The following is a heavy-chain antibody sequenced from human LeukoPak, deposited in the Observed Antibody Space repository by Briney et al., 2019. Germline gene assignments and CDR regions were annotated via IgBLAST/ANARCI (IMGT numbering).Heavy chain of an antibody. CDR3: ATDNPGYSTSWYGAFDI. V-gene: IGHV1-24*01. D-gene: IGHD6-13*01. CDR1: GYTLTELS. J-gene: IGHJ3*02. Sequence: GASVKVSCKVSGYTLTELSMHWVRQAPGKGLEWMGGFDPEDGETIYAQKFQGRVIMTGDTSTDTAYMELSSLRSEDTAVYYCATDNPGYSTSWYGAFDIWGQGTMVTVSS. CDR2: FDPEDGET.